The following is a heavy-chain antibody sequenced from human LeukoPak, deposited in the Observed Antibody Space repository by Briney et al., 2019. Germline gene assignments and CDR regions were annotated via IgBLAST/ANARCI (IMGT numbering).Heavy chain of an antibody. CDR2: IIPIFGTA. J-gene: IGHJ4*02. Sequence: SVKVSCKASGGTFSSYAISWVRQAPGQGLEWMGRIIPIFGTANYAQKFQGRVTITTDESTSTAYMELTSLRSGDTAVYYCARATPGGLHGYSFDYWGQGTVVTVYS. D-gene: IGHD5-24*01. CDR3: ARATPGGLHGYSFDY. CDR1: GGTFSSYA. V-gene: IGHV1-69*05.